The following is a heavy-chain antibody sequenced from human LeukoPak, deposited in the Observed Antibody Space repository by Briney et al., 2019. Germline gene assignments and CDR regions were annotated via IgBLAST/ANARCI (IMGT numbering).Heavy chain of an antibody. J-gene: IGHJ6*02. Sequence: GSLRLSCAASGFTFSSYGMQWVRPAPGKGVERGAVISYDGSNKYYADSVKGRFTISRHNSKTTLYLQMNSLRAEHTSVYYCAKDRKDSSSWYSNYYYGMDVWGQGTTVTVSS. CDR2: ISYDGSNK. CDR3: AKDRKDSSSWYSNYYYGMDV. D-gene: IGHD6-13*01. V-gene: IGHV3-30*18. CDR1: GFTFSSYG.